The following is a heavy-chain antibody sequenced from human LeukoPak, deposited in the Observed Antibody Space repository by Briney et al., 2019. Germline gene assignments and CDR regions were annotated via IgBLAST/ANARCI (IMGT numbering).Heavy chain of an antibody. V-gene: IGHV3-23*01. Sequence: PGGSLRLSCAASGFTFSSYAMSWLRQAPGKGLEWVSAISGSGGSTYYADSVKGRFTISRDNSKNTLYLQMNSLRAEDTAVYYCAKEGKLLWFGELSSYWYFDLWGRGTLVTVSS. D-gene: IGHD3-10*01. CDR2: ISGSGGST. J-gene: IGHJ2*01. CDR1: GFTFSSYA. CDR3: AKEGKLLWFGELSSYWYFDL.